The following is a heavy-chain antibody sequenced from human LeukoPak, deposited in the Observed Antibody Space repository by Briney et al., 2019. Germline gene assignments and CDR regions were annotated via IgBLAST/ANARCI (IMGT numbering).Heavy chain of an antibody. CDR3: AKDRGNNYGLGVS. CDR2: IYYSGST. V-gene: IGHV4-59*01. Sequence: PSETLSLTCTVSGGSISSYYWSWIRQPPGKGLEWIGYIYYSGSTNYNPSLKSRVTISVDTSKNQFSLKLSSVTAADTAVYYCAKDRGNNYGLGVSWGQGTLVTVSS. CDR1: GGSISSYY. J-gene: IGHJ5*02. D-gene: IGHD5-18*01.